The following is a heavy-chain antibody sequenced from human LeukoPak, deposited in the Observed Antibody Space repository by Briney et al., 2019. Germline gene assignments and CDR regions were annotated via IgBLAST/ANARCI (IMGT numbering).Heavy chain of an antibody. J-gene: IGHJ5*02. CDR3: GRPNPDSSGYYGSFDP. Sequence: PGGSLRLSCAASGFPFSSYNMNWVRQPPGKGLEWIGSIYHSETTYYNLSLKSRVIISVDTSKNQFSLKLNSVTAADTAVYYCGRPNPDSSGYYGSFDPWGQGILVTVSS. CDR1: GFPFSSYNMN. CDR2: IYHSETT. V-gene: IGHV4-39*01. D-gene: IGHD3-22*01.